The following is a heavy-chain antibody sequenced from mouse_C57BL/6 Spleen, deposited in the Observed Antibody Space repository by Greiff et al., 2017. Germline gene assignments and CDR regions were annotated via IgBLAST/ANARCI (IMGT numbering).Heavy chain of an antibody. CDR3: ARAGGTTVVLYYAMDY. D-gene: IGHD1-1*01. CDR2: IDPNSGGT. CDR1: GYTFTSYW. V-gene: IGHV1-72*01. Sequence: QVQLKQPGAELVKPGASVKLSCKASGYTFTSYWMHWVKQRPGRGLEWIGRIDPNSGGTKYNEKFKSKATLTVDKPSSTAYMQLSSLTSEDSAVYYCARAGGTTVVLYYAMDYWGQGTSVTVSS. J-gene: IGHJ4*01.